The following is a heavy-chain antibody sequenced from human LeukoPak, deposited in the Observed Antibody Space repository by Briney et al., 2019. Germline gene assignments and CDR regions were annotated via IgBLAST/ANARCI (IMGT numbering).Heavy chain of an antibody. Sequence: GASVKVSCKASGYTFTGYYMHWVRQAPGQGLEWMGWINPNSGGTNYAQKFQGRVTMTRDTSISTAYMELSRLRSDDTAVYYCAREGDTAMVGSDYYYYYMDVWGKGTTVTISS. V-gene: IGHV1-2*02. J-gene: IGHJ6*03. CDR2: INPNSGGT. CDR3: AREGDTAMVGSDYYYYYMDV. D-gene: IGHD5-18*01. CDR1: GYTFTGYY.